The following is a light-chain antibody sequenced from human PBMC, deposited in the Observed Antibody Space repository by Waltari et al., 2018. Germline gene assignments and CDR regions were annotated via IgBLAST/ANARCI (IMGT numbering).Light chain of an antibody. Sequence: SNIVAWLQQQPEKGPRFLMKVNSDGSHSKGDEIPDRFSGSSSGAERYLTISSVQSEDEADYYCQTGGHGTWVFGGGTKLTVL. J-gene: IGLJ3*02. V-gene: IGLV4-69*01. CDR2: VNSDGSH. CDR3: QTGGHGTWV. CDR1: SNI.